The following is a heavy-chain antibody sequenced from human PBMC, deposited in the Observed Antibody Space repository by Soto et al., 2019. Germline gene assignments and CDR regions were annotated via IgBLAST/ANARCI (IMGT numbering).Heavy chain of an antibody. J-gene: IGHJ5*02. CDR3: AILGGYSAVRGWLGP. CDR1: GDTFTAYY. Sequence: ASVKVSCKTSGDTFTAYYRYMVRHAPGQGLEWMGWINPNGGGRKYVEKFQGRGTMTRDTSSSTAYMDLSRLKSDDTALYYCAILGGYSAVRGWLGPSGQRTLVPVYS. V-gene: IGHV1-2*02. D-gene: IGHD5-12*01. CDR2: INPNGGGR.